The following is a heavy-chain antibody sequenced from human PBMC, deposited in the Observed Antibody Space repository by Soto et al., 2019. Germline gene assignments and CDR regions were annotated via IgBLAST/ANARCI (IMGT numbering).Heavy chain of an antibody. D-gene: IGHD3-10*01. J-gene: IGHJ5*02. CDR2: FYYGGST. CDR1: GGSISSSSYY. V-gene: IGHV4-39*01. Sequence: KPSETLSLTCTVSGGSISSSSYYWVWLREPPGNGLEWIASFYYGGSTFYNPSLKSRVTISVDRSKNQFSLKLSSVTDADTAVNYCARQGENHYGAGSYYPLTWFDHWGQGTQVT. CDR3: ARQGENHYGAGSYYPLTWFDH.